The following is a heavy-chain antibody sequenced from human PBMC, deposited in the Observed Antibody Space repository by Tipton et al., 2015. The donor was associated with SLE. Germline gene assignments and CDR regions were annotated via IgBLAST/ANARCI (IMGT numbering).Heavy chain of an antibody. Sequence: SLRLSCAASGLTFSTYGMTWVRQAPGKGPEWVSLITGNGLNTYYADSMKGRFAISRDNSKNTLHLQMNSLRAEDTAVYYCVRTYDFWSGYYPEDGFDIWGQGTMVTVAS. CDR2: ITGNGLNT. CDR1: GLTFSTYG. D-gene: IGHD3-3*01. J-gene: IGHJ3*02. V-gene: IGHV3-23*01. CDR3: VRTYDFWSGYYPEDGFDI.